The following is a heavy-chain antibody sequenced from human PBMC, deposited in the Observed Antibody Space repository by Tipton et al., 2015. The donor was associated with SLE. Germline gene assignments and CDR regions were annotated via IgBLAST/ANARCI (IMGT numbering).Heavy chain of an antibody. CDR1: GGSISSGGYY. CDR2: IYYSGST. Sequence: TLSLTCTVSGGSISSGGYYWSWIRQHPGKGLEWIGYIYYSGSTNYNPSLKSRVTISVDTSKNQFSLKLSSVTAADTAVYYCARDRITIFGVVLDLWGRGTLVTVSS. D-gene: IGHD3-3*01. J-gene: IGHJ2*01. V-gene: IGHV4-61*08. CDR3: ARDRITIFGVVLDL.